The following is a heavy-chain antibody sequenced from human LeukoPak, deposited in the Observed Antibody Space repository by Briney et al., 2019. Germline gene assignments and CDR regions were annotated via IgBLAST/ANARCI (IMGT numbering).Heavy chain of an antibody. CDR2: ISDSGGST. J-gene: IGHJ4*02. V-gene: IGHV3-23*01. CDR1: GFTFTSYA. CDR3: AKRDGYNLGLVDY. Sequence: GESLRLSCAASGFTFTSYAMSWVRQAPGKGLEWVSAISDSGGSTYYADSVKGRFTISRDNSKNTLYLQMNSLRAEDTTVYYCAKRDGYNLGLVDYWGQGTLVTVSS. D-gene: IGHD5-24*01.